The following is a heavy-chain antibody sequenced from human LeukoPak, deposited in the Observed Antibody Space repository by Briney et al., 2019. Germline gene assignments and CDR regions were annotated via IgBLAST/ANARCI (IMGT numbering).Heavy chain of an antibody. CDR3: GGGYNGNYAHDFNMAV. CDR1: GGSISSYY. V-gene: IGHV4-4*07. CDR2: IYTSGST. Sequence: SETLSLTCTVSGGSISSYYWSWIRQPAGKGLEWIGRIYTSGSTNYNPSLKSRVTMSVDTSRNQFSLKLSSVTAADTAVYYCGGGYNGNYAHDFNMAVWGKGTTVTFPS. J-gene: IGHJ6*03. D-gene: IGHD1-7*01.